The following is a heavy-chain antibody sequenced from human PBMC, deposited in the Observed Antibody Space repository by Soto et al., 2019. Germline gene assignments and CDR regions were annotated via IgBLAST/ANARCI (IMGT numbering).Heavy chain of an antibody. J-gene: IGHJ4*02. CDR1: GDSISSNNYF. D-gene: IGHD2-21*02. V-gene: IGHV4-39*07. CDR2: LYSGGNI. Sequence: SETLSLTCSVSGDSISSNNYFWAWIRQPPGKGLEWIGNLYSGGNIFDNPSFGGRVTISADTSKNQLSLDLSSVTAADTAVYYCARESGDDSENCLSYWGQGTLVTVSS. CDR3: ARESGDDSENCLSY.